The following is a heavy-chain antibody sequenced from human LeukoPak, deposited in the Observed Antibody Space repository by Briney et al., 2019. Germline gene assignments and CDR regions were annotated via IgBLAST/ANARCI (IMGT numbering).Heavy chain of an antibody. V-gene: IGHV3-13*01. Sequence: GGSLRLSCAASGFTFSSYSMNWVRQATGKGLEWVSAIGTAGDTYYPGSVKGRFTISRENAKNSLYLQMNSLRAGDTAVYYCARSLGVGYDYWGQGTLVTVSS. CDR3: ARSLGVGYDY. CDR1: GFTFSSYS. D-gene: IGHD3-16*01. CDR2: IGTAGDT. J-gene: IGHJ4*02.